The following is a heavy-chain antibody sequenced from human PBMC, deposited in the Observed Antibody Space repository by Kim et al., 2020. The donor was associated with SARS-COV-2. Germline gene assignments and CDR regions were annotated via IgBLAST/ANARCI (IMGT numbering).Heavy chain of an antibody. D-gene: IGHD6-13*01. CDR1: GFTFSDSA. CDR3: TRVPHYINSWCDAFDI. V-gene: IGHV3-73*01. Sequence: GGSLRLSCAASGFTFSDSAMYWVRQASGKGLEWVARIRSKANSYASAYDVKVQGRFIIARDDTKNTAYMQMNRMKTEDTAIYYCTRVPHYINSWCDAFDIWGQGTMVTVSS. CDR2: IRSKANSYAS. J-gene: IGHJ3*02.